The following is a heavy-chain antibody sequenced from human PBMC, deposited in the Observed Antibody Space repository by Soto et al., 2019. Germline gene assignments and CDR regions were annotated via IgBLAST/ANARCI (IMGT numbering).Heavy chain of an antibody. CDR1: GYTFTGYY. Sequence: ASVKVSCKASGYTFTGYYMHWLRESPGQGLEWMGWINPNSGGTNYAQKFQGRVTMTRDTSISTAYMELSRLRSDDTAVYYCARDEVVAATPPVSLYGMDVWGQGTTVTVSS. V-gene: IGHV1-2*02. D-gene: IGHD2-15*01. CDR2: INPNSGGT. CDR3: ARDEVVAATPPVSLYGMDV. J-gene: IGHJ6*02.